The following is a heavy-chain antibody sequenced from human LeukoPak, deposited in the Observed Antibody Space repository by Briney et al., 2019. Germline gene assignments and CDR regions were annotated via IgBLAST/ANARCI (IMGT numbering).Heavy chain of an antibody. V-gene: IGHV1-69*05. CDR3: AREGYCSGGSCYRVAFDI. CDR2: IIPIFSTA. Sequence: SVKVSCKASGGTFSSYAISWVRQAPGQGLEWMGGIIPIFSTANYAQKFQGRVTITTDESTSTAYMELSSLRSEDTAVYYCAREGYCSGGSCYRVAFDIWGQGTMVTVSS. J-gene: IGHJ3*02. D-gene: IGHD2-15*01. CDR1: GGTFSSYA.